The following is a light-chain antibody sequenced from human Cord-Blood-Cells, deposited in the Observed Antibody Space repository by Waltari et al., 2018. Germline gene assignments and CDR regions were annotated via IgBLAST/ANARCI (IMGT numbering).Light chain of an antibody. CDR2: EVS. J-gene: IGLJ1*01. CDR1: SSDVGGYTY. Sequence: QSPLTQPAPVSGSPGQSIIIPRTGTSSDVGGYTYLSWYQQHPGKAPKLMIYEVSNRPSGVSNRFSGSKSCNTASLTISGLQAEDEADYYCSSYTSSSTYVFGTGTKVTVL. CDR3: SSYTSSSTYV. V-gene: IGLV2-14*01.